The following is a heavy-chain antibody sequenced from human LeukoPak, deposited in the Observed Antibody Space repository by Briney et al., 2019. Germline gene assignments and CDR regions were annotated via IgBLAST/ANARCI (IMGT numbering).Heavy chain of an antibody. Sequence: ASVKVSCKASGYTFTSYYMHWVRQAPGQGLEWMGWINPNSGGTNYAQKFQGRVTMTRDTSISTAYMELSRLRSDDTAVYYCARGGYSSGWYYFDYWGQGTLVTVSS. V-gene: IGHV1-2*02. CDR3: ARGGYSSGWYYFDY. J-gene: IGHJ4*02. CDR1: GYTFTSYY. D-gene: IGHD6-19*01. CDR2: INPNSGGT.